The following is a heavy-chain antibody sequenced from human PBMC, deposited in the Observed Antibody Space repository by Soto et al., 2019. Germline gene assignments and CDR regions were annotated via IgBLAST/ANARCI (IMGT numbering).Heavy chain of an antibody. Sequence: GGSLRLSCAASGFTFSDSAMHWVRQASGKGLEWVGRIRSRANNYATAYAASVTGRFTISRDDSQNTAYLEMNSLTTEDTAVYYCVSRKRSGSDTLDVWGQGTTVTVSS. CDR3: VSRKRSGSDTLDV. D-gene: IGHD5-12*01. CDR1: GFTFSDSA. CDR2: IRSRANNYAT. J-gene: IGHJ6*02. V-gene: IGHV3-73*01.